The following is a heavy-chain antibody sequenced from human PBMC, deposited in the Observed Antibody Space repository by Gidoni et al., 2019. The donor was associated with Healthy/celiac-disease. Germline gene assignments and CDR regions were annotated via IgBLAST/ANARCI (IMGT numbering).Heavy chain of an antibody. CDR1: GFTFSSYA. CDR2: ISYDGSNE. V-gene: IGHV3-30*04. CDR3: ASKDAFDI. J-gene: IGHJ3*02. Sequence: QVQLVESGGGVVQPGRSLRLSCAASGFTFSSYAMHWVRQAPGKGLEWVAVISYDGSNEYYADSVKGRFTISRANSKNTLYLQMNRLRAEDTAVYYCASKDAFDIWGQGTMVTVSS.